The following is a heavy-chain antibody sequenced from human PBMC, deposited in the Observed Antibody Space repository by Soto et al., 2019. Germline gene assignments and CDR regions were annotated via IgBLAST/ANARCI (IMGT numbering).Heavy chain of an antibody. CDR3: ARLPVALLAVLYISPLEGREAMSDVDV. V-gene: IGHV3-30-3*01. D-gene: IGHD1-1*01. CDR1: GFTFNYYP. J-gene: IGHJ6*02. Sequence: QMQLVESGGGVVQPGESLRLSCAASGFTFNYYPMHWVRQTPGKGLEWVAVISFDGSNKFYADSVKGRFTVSRDNSKNMLQLQLTSLRPEDAPVYYCARLPVALLAVLYISPLEGREAMSDVDVWRQGTTVSVAS. CDR2: ISFDGSNK.